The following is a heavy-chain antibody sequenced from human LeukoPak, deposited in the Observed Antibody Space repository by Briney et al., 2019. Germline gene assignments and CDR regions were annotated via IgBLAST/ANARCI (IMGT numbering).Heavy chain of an antibody. V-gene: IGHV4-59*01. D-gene: IGHD4-17*01. Sequence: PSETLSLTCTVSGASISSYFWTWIRQSPGKGLEWIGYISNIGSTNYNPSLKSRVTISGDTSKNQFSLKLSSVTAADTAVYYCARDLYGDYANWFDPWGQGTLVTVSS. CDR3: ARDLYGDYANWFDP. CDR2: ISNIGST. J-gene: IGHJ5*02. CDR1: GASISSYF.